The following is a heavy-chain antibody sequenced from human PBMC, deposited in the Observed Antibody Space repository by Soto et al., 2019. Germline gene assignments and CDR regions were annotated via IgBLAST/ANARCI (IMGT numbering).Heavy chain of an antibody. CDR1: GFTFSSYA. D-gene: IGHD4-17*01. CDR2: IITSDGRT. J-gene: IGHJ4*02. V-gene: IGHV3-23*01. CDR3: AKDYSTVTTDPLSVVLFDY. Sequence: EVQLLESGGGLVQSGGSLRLSCAASGFTFSSYAMSWVRQAPGKGLEWVSIITSDGRTYYADSVKGRFTISRDNSKNTVYLQMNSLRAEDTAVYYCAKDYSTVTTDPLSVVLFDYWGQGALVTVSS.